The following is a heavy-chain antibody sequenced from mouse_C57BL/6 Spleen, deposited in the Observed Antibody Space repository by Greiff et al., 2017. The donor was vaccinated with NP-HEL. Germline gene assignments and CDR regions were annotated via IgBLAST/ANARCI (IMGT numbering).Heavy chain of an antibody. CDR2: ISSGGSYT. CDR3: ARRYSKGAMDY. Sequence: DVMLVESGGDLVKPGGSLKLSCAASGFTFSSYGMSWVRQTPDKRLEWVATISSGGSYTYYPDSVKGRFTISRDNAKNTLYLQMSSLKSEDTAMYYCARRYSKGAMDYWGQGTSVTVSS. J-gene: IGHJ4*01. V-gene: IGHV5-6*02. D-gene: IGHD2-5*01. CDR1: GFTFSSYG.